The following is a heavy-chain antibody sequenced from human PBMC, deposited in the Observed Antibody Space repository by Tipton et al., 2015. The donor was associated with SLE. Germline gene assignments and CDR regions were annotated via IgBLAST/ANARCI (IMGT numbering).Heavy chain of an antibody. CDR1: GFTFSGST. D-gene: IGHD1-7*01. J-gene: IGHJ3*01. CDR3: TTEAGLELQFGTRGFDL. CDR2: IRSKAYTYAT. V-gene: IGHV3-73*01. Sequence: SLRLSCAPSGFTFSGSTVHWVRQASGKGLEWVGRIRSKAYTYATAYAASVKGRFVISRDDSKNTAYLQMNSLKTEDTAVYYCTTEAGLELQFGTRGFDLWGQGTLVTVSS.